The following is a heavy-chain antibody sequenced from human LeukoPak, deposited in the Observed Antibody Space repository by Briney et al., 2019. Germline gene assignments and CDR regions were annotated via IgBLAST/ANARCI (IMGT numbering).Heavy chain of an antibody. D-gene: IGHD2-2*01. CDR2: INHSGST. V-gene: IGHV4-34*01. CDR1: GGSFSGYY. CDR3: AAAAMSSRNDY. Sequence: SETLSLTCAVYGGSFSGYYWSWIRQPPGKGLEWIGEINHSGSTNYNPSLKSRVTISVDTSKNQFSLKLSSVTAADTAVYYCAAAAMSSRNDYWGQGTLVTVSS. J-gene: IGHJ4*02.